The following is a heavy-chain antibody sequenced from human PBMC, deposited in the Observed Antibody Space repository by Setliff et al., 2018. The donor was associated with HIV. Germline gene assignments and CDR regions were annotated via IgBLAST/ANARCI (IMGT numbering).Heavy chain of an antibody. CDR1: GYSISSGYY. V-gene: IGHV4-38-2*02. D-gene: IGHD5-12*01. Sequence: SETLSLTCTVTGYSISSGYYWAWIRQPPGKGLEWIGYIYHAGNTYYNPSLKSRVTISVDTSKNQFSLKLSSVTAADTAVYYCARRSGFALDYWGQGTLVTVSS. J-gene: IGHJ4*02. CDR3: ARRSGFALDY. CDR2: IYHAGNT.